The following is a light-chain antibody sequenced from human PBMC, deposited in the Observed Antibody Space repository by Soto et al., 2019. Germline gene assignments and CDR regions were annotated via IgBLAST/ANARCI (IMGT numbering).Light chain of an antibody. Sequence: DIQMTQSPSSLSASVGDRVTITCRASQSISSYLNWYQQKPGKAPQLLIYAASTLQSGVPSRFSGRGSGTDFPLTISSLQPEDFATYSCQQSYSTPYTFGQGTKLEIK. J-gene: IGKJ2*01. CDR1: QSISSY. V-gene: IGKV1-39*01. CDR2: AAS. CDR3: QQSYSTPYT.